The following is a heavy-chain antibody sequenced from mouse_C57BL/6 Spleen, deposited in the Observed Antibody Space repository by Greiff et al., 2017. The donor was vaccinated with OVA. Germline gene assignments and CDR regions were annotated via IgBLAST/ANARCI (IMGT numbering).Heavy chain of an antibody. D-gene: IGHD1-1*01. Sequence: EVQLQQSGPELVKPGASVTIPCKASGYTFTDYNMDWVKQSHGKSLEWIGDINPNNGGTIYNQKFKGKATLTVDKSSSTAYMELRSLTSEDTAVYYCARGDYYGSSPFAYWGQGTLVTVSA. CDR2: INPNNGGT. J-gene: IGHJ3*01. CDR3: ARGDYYGSSPFAY. V-gene: IGHV1-18*01. CDR1: GYTFTDYN.